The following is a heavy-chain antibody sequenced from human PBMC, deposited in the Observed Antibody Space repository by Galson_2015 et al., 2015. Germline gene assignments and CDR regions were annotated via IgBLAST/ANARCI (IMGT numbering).Heavy chain of an antibody. J-gene: IGHJ6*03. CDR2: ISYDGSNK. CDR3: AKIGYYYYMDV. Sequence: SLRLSCAASGFTFSSYGMHWVRQAPGKGLEWVAVISYDGSNKYYADSVKGRFTISRDNPKNTLYLQMNSLRAEDTAVYYCAKIGYYYYMDVWGKGTTVTVSS. D-gene: IGHD3-10*01. V-gene: IGHV3-30*18. CDR1: GFTFSSYG.